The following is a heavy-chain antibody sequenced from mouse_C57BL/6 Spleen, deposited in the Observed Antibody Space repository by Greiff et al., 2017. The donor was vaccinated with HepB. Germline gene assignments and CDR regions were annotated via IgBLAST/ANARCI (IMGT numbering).Heavy chain of an antibody. CDR1: GYTFTSYW. CDR3: ARYNWEYFDY. J-gene: IGHJ2*01. D-gene: IGHD4-1*01. Sequence: VQLQQPGAELVMPGASVKLSCKASGYTFTSYWMHWVKQRPGQGLEWIGEIDPSDSYTNSNQKFKGKSTLTVDKSSSTAYMQLSSLTSEDSAVYYCARYNWEYFDYWGQGTTLTVSS. CDR2: IDPSDSYT. V-gene: IGHV1-69*01.